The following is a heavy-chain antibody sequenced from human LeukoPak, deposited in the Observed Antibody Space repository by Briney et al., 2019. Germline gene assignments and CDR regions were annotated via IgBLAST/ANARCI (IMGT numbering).Heavy chain of an antibody. CDR2: IYYSGST. Sequence: SETLSLTCTVSGGSISSSSYYWGWIRQPPGKGLEWIGSIYYSGSTYYNPSLKSRVTISVDTSKNQFSLKLSSVTAADTAVYYCARVVVGATRPYYYYYMDVWGKGTTATVSS. CDR1: GGSISSSSYY. D-gene: IGHD1-26*01. V-gene: IGHV4-39*07. CDR3: ARVVVGATRPYYYYYMDV. J-gene: IGHJ6*03.